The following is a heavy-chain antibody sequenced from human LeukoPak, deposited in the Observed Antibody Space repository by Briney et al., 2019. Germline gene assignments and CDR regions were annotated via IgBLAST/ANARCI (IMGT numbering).Heavy chain of an antibody. J-gene: IGHJ4*02. CDR3: ARREHYDRGGHYYF. V-gene: IGHV4-59*08. D-gene: IGHD3-22*01. CDR1: GGTISSYY. CDR2: IYYNGDT. Sequence: SETLSLTCTVSGGTISSYYWSWIRQPPGKGLEWIGYIYYNGDTSYNPSLKSRVTISVDTSKNQFSLKLSSVTAADTAVYYCARREHYDRGGHYYFWGQGTLVTVSS.